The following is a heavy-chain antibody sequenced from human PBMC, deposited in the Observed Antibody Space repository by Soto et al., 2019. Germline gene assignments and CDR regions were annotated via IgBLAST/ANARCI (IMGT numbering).Heavy chain of an antibody. J-gene: IGHJ6*02. Sequence: EVQLVESGGGLGKPGGSLRLSCEASGPTFTNAWMTWVRQAPGKGLEWVGRIKSKTDGGTIDYAAPVKGRFSISRDDSKNTLYLQMNSLKTEDTAVYYCVNSGYYHGVDVWGQGTTVIVSS. CDR1: GPTFTNAW. CDR3: VNSGYYHGVDV. D-gene: IGHD1-20*01. CDR2: IKSKTDGGTI. V-gene: IGHV3-15*07.